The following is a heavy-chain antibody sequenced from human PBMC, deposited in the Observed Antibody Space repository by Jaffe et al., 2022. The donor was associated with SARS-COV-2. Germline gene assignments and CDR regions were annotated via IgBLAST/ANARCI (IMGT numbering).Heavy chain of an antibody. CDR3: ARGGYYDSSGYSYYYYMDV. D-gene: IGHD3-22*01. CDR2: IIPIFGTA. J-gene: IGHJ6*03. CDR1: GGTFSSYA. V-gene: IGHV1-69*01. Sequence: QVQLVQSGAEVKKPGSSVKVSCKASGGTFSSYAISWVRQAPGQGLEWMGGIIPIFGTANYAQKFQGRVTITADESTSTAYMELSSLRSEDTAVYYCARGGYYDSSGYSYYYYMDVWGKGTTVTVSS.